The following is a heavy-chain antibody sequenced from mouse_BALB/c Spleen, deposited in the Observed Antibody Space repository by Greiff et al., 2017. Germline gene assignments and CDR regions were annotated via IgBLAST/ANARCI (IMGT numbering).Heavy chain of an antibody. CDR1: GYTFTSYW. V-gene: IGHV1S22*01. Sequence: LQQPGSELVRPGASVKLSCKASGYTFTSYWMHWVKQRPGQGLEWIGNIYPGSGSTNYDEKFKSKATLTVDTSSSTAYMQLSSLTSEDSAVYYCTRRQLGLRGAMDYWGQGTSVTVSS. D-gene: IGHD3-1*01. CDR2: IYPGSGST. J-gene: IGHJ4*01. CDR3: TRRQLGLRGAMDY.